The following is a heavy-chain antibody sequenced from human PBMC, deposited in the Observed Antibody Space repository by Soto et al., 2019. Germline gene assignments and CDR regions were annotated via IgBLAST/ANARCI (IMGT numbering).Heavy chain of an antibody. V-gene: IGHV3-23*01. CDR2: LSGSGGST. Sequence: EVQLLESGGGLVQPGGSLRLSCAASGFTFSSYAMSWVRQAPGKGLEWVSALSGSGGSTYYADSVKGRFTISRDNSKNTLYLQMNSLRAEDTAVYYCAKKTDNWNYDLSPPHFDYWGQGTLVTVSS. CDR3: AKKTDNWNYDLSPPHFDY. D-gene: IGHD1-7*01. J-gene: IGHJ4*02. CDR1: GFTFSSYA.